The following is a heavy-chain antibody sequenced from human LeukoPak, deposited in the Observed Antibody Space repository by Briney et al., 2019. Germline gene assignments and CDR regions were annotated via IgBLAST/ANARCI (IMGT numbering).Heavy chain of an antibody. CDR1: GGSISSYW. Sequence: SETLSLTCSVSGGSISSYWWSWIRQPARKGLEFIGRIYTTGRTNYNPSLKSRVYMSVDTSKNTFSLELRSVTAADTAVYFCARAGYTISSYRFDYWGQGALVTVSS. D-gene: IGHD3-16*02. CDR2: IYTTGRT. J-gene: IGHJ4*02. CDR3: ARAGYTISSYRFDY. V-gene: IGHV4-4*07.